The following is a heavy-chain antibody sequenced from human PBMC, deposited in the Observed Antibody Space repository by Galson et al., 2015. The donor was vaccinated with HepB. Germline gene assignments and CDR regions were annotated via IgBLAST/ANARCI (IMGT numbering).Heavy chain of an antibody. CDR3: ARDQGISSSGGEGFDL. CDR1: GYTFTSSN. D-gene: IGHD6-19*01. J-gene: IGHJ3*01. V-gene: IGHV1-8*01. Sequence: SVKVSCKASGYTFTSSNVSWVRQATGQGLEWMGWVNPNNGKTAYAQKFQGRLTMTTNTSISTAYMELSSLRAQDTAMYYCARDQGISSSGGEGFDLWGQGTMVTV. CDR2: VNPNNGKT.